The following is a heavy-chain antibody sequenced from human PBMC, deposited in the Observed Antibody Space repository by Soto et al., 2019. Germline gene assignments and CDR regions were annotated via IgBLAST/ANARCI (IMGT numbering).Heavy chain of an antibody. Sequence: EVQLVESGGGLVQPGESLRLSCAASGFTFSNYWMHWVRQAPGKGLVWVSRIDSDGSRITYADFVKGRFTISRDNAKKTVDHHRNSLTAEDTAVYYCVRTNLVLAVATRVDFWGQGTLVTVSS. CDR1: GFTFSNYW. CDR3: VRTNLVLAVATRVDF. CDR2: IDSDGSRI. D-gene: IGHD2-15*01. J-gene: IGHJ4*02. V-gene: IGHV3-74*01.